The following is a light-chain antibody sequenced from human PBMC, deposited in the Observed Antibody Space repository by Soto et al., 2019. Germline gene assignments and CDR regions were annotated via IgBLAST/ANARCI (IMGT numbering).Light chain of an antibody. V-gene: IGLV2-23*02. CDR2: EVS. CDR1: SSDVGSYNL. CDR3: CSYAGSSTL. J-gene: IGLJ2*01. Sequence: QSVLTQPASVSGSPGQSITISCTGTSSDVGSYNLVSWYQQYPGKAPKLVIYEVSKRPSGVSNRFSGSKSGNTASLTISGLQAEDEADYYCCSYAGSSTLFGGGTKVTVL.